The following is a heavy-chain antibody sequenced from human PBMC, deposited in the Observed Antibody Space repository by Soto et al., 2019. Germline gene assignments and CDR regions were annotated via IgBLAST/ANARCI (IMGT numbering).Heavy chain of an antibody. CDR1: GFSLTTDRVG. Sequence: SGPTLVNPTQTLTLTCTFSGFSLTTDRVGVGWIRQPPGEALEWLAVIYWYDSKTYRPSLESRLTITKDTSKNQVALTMTNMDSLDTATYYCAHAYGGRSLYWGQGTLVTVSS. CDR2: IYWYDSK. CDR3: AHAYGGRSLY. J-gene: IGHJ4*02. D-gene: IGHD1-26*01. V-gene: IGHV2-5*01.